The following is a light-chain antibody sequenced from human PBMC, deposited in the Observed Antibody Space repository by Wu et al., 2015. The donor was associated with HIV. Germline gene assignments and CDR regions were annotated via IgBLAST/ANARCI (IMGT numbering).Light chain of an antibody. CDR1: QSVSSNS. Sequence: EIVLTQSPATLSLSPGERATLSCGASQSVSSNSLAWYQQKPGLAPRLLIYDASGRATGIPDRFSGSGSGTDFTLTISRLEPEDFAVYYCQQYDGSLPVTFGGGTKVEIK. V-gene: IGKV3D-20*01. CDR2: DAS. J-gene: IGKJ4*01. CDR3: QQYDGSLPVT.